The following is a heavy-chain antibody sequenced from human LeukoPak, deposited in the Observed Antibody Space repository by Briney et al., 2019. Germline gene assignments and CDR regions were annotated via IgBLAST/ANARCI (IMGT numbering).Heavy chain of an antibody. J-gene: IGHJ4*02. Sequence: PGGSLRLSCAASGFTFSSYAMSWVRQAPGKGLEWVSAISGSGGSTYYADSVKGRFTISRDNSKNTLYLQMNSLRAEDTAVYYCAKDLKKSYYDRSGYDFDYWGQGTLVTVSS. V-gene: IGHV3-23*01. CDR2: ISGSGGST. D-gene: IGHD3-22*01. CDR3: AKDLKKSYYDRSGYDFDY. CDR1: GFTFSSYA.